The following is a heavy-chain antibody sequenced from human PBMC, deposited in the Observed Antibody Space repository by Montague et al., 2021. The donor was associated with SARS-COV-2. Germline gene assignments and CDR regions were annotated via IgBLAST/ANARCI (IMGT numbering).Heavy chain of an antibody. J-gene: IGHJ4*02. CDR1: GFTFSSYA. Sequence: SLRLSCAASGFTFSSYAMSWVRQAPGKGLEWVSAISGSGGSTYYADSVKGRFTIPRDNSKNTLYLQMNSLRAEDTAVYYCAKGIVVVPAAVTFDYWGQGTLVTVSS. CDR2: ISGSGGST. V-gene: IGHV3-23*01. CDR3: AKGIVVVPAAVTFDY. D-gene: IGHD2-2*01.